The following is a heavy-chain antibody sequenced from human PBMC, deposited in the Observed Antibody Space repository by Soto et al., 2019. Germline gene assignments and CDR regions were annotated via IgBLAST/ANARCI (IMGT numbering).Heavy chain of an antibody. CDR2: IKSKTDGGTT. CDR1: GFTFSNAW. CDR3: TTGVVVPSSFDY. V-gene: IGHV3-15*01. D-gene: IGHD2-15*01. Sequence: LRLSCAASGFTFSNAWMSWVRQAPGKGLEWVGRIKSKTDGGTTDYAAPVKGRFTISRDDSKNTLYLQMNSLKTEDTAVYYCTTGVVVPSSFDYWGQGTLVTVSS. J-gene: IGHJ4*02.